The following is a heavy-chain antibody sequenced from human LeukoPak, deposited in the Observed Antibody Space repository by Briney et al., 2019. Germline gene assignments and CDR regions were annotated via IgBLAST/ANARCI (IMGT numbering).Heavy chain of an antibody. CDR3: ARGGEAGDYGDYGKHYYYYYGMDV. V-gene: IGHV1-8*01. D-gene: IGHD4-17*01. Sequence: ASVKVSCKASGYTFTSYDINWVRQATGQGLEWMGWMNPNSGNTGCAQKFQGRVTMTRNTSISTAYMELSSLRSEDTAVYYCARGGEAGDYGDYGKHYYYYYGMDVWGQGTTVTVSS. J-gene: IGHJ6*02. CDR2: MNPNSGNT. CDR1: GYTFTSYD.